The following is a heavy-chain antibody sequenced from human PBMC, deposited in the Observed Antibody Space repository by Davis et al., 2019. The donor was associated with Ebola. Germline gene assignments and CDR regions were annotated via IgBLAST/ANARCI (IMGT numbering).Heavy chain of an antibody. Sequence: GGSLRLSCAASGFSFSSYAMHWVRQTPGKGLEWVAVISNDGRKKYYADSVKGRFTISRDNSKNTLYLQVNSLRPEDTAVYYCARDWAGLDVWGQGTTVTVSS. D-gene: IGHD3-16*01. V-gene: IGHV3-30*03. CDR2: ISNDGRKK. CDR3: ARDWAGLDV. CDR1: GFSFSSYA. J-gene: IGHJ6*02.